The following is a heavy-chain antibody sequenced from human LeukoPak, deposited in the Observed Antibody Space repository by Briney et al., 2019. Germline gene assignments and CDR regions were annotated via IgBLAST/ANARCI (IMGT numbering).Heavy chain of an antibody. CDR1: GGSFSGYY. J-gene: IGHJ5*02. Sequence: SETLSLTCAVYGGSFSGYYWSWIRQPPGKGLEWIGEINHSGSTNYNPSLKSRVTISVDTSKNQFSLKLSSVTAADTAVYYCARGGRLVGDRFDPWGQGTLVTVSS. CDR2: INHSGST. D-gene: IGHD6-19*01. V-gene: IGHV4-34*01. CDR3: ARGGRLVGDRFDP.